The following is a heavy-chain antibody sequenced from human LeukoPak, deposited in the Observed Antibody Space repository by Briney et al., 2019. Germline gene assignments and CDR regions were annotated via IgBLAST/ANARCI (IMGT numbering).Heavy chain of an antibody. CDR2: IWHDGNNK. CDR1: GFTFSNYG. J-gene: IGHJ4*02. CDR3: ANNFDY. Sequence: GGSLRLSCAAPGFTFSNYGMHWVRQAPGKGLEWVAVIWHDGNNKYYADSVKGRFTVSRDNSKNTLYLQMNSLRAEDTAVYYCANNFDYWGQGTLVTVSS. V-gene: IGHV3-33*06.